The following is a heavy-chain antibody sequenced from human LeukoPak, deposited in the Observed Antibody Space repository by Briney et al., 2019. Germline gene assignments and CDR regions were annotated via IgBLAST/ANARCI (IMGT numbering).Heavy chain of an antibody. CDR2: INHSGST. D-gene: IGHD4-17*01. CDR1: GGSFSGYY. V-gene: IGHV4-34*01. CDR3: ARALTTGAPLWDYYMDV. Sequence: PSETLSLTCAVYGGSFSGYYWSWIRQPPGKGLEWIGEINHSGSTNYNPSLKSRVTISVDTSKNQFSLKLSSVTAADTAVYYCARALTTGAPLWDYYMDVWGKGTTVTVSS. J-gene: IGHJ6*03.